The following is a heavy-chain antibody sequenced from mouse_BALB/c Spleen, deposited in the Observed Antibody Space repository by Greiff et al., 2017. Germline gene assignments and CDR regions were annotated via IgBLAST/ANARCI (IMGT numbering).Heavy chain of an antibody. Sequence: EVKLVESGGGLVQPGGSRKLSCAASGFTFSSFGMHWVRQAPEKGLEWVAYISSGSSTIYYADTVKGRFTISRDNPKNTLFLQMTSLRSEDTAMYYCARFTTGAMDYWGQGTSVTVSS. CDR3: ARFTTGAMDY. J-gene: IGHJ4*01. V-gene: IGHV5-17*02. CDR2: ISSGSSTI. D-gene: IGHD2-12*01. CDR1: GFTFSSFG.